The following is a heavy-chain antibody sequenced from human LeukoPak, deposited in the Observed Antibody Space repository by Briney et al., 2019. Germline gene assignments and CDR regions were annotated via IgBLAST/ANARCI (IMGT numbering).Heavy chain of an antibody. CDR1: GFTFSSYS. J-gene: IGHJ6*02. CDR3: ARVFVGSGSYYYYYYGMDV. V-gene: IGHV3-21*01. D-gene: IGHD3-10*01. CDR2: ISSSSSYV. Sequence: GGSLRLFCAASGFTFSSYSMNWVRQAPGKGLEWVSSISSSSSYVYYADSVKGRFTISRDNAKNSLYLQMNSLRAEDTAVYYCARVFVGSGSYYYYYYGMDVWGQGTTVTVSS.